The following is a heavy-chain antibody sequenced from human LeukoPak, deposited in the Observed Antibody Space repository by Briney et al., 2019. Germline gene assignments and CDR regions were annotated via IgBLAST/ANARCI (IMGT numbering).Heavy chain of an antibody. J-gene: IGHJ3*02. CDR1: GGSISNYY. Sequence: PSETLSLTCTVSGGSISNYYWSWIRQPPGKGLEWIGYIFYSGSTNYNTSLKSRVTISVDTSKNQFSLKLSSLTAADTAVYYCARSRLRLDAFDIWGQGTMVTVSS. CDR2: IFYSGST. D-gene: IGHD4-17*01. V-gene: IGHV4-59*08. CDR3: ARSRLRLDAFDI.